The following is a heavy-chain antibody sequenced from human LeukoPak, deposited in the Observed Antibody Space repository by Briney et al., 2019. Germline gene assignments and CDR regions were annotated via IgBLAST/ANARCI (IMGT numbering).Heavy chain of an antibody. J-gene: IGHJ3*02. Sequence: GGSLRLSCAASGFTFSNYSMNWVRQAPGKGLEWVSSITGSTSRIYYYADSVRGRFTISRDNAKSALYLQMNSLRAEDTAIYHCARDFYDGSGTTDAFDIWGQGTMVTVSS. V-gene: IGHV3-21*01. CDR3: ARDFYDGSGTTDAFDI. D-gene: IGHD3-22*01. CDR1: GFTFSNYS. CDR2: ITGSTSRI.